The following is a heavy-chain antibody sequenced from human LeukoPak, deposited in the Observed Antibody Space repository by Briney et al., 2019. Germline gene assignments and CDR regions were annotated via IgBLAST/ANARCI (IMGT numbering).Heavy chain of an antibody. CDR3: AHRRVHYYDSSGYPLGAFDI. CDR2: IYLNDDN. CDR1: GFSLSTSGVG. V-gene: IGHV2-5*01. Sequence: SGPTLVNPTQTLTLTCTFSGFSLSTSGVGGGWIRQPPGKALEWLALIYLNDDNRFSPSLKSRLTITKDTSKNKVVLTMTNMDPVDKATYSCAHRRVHYYDSSGYPLGAFDIWGQGTMVTVSS. J-gene: IGHJ3*02. D-gene: IGHD3-22*01.